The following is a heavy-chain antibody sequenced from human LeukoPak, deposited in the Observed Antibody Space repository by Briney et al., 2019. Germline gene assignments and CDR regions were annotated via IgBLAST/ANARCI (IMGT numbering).Heavy chain of an antibody. V-gene: IGHV4-59*01. CDR2: IYYSGST. J-gene: IGHJ1*01. Sequence: SETLSLTCTVSGGSISSYYWSWIRQPPGKGLEWIGYIYYSGSTKYNPSLKSRVTISVDTSKNQFSLKLSSVTAADTAVYYCASSSSYCGGDCYSAAEYFQHWGQGTLVTVSS. CDR3: ASSSSYCGGDCYSAAEYFQH. D-gene: IGHD2-21*02. CDR1: GGSISSYY.